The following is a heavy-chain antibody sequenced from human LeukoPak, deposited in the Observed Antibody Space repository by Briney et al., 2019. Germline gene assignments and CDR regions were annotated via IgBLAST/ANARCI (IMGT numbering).Heavy chain of an antibody. CDR1: GGSISSSSYY. CDR3: ARASVIAAAGTYYYYMDV. J-gene: IGHJ6*03. D-gene: IGHD6-13*01. Sequence: SETLSLTCTVSGGSISSSSYYWGWIRQPPGKGLEWIGSIYYSGSTYYNPSLKTRVTISVHTSKTQSSLKLSSVTAPDTAVYYCARASVIAAAGTYYYYMDVWGKGTTVTVSS. V-gene: IGHV4-39*07. CDR2: IYYSGST.